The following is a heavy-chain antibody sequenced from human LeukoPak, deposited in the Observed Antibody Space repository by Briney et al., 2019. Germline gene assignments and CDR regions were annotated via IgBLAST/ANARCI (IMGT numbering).Heavy chain of an antibody. Sequence: PSETLSLTCAVYGGSFSGYYWSWIRQPPGKGLEWIGEINHSGSTNYNPSLKSRVTISVDTSKNQFSLKLSSVTAADTAVYYCARFGGFGELPKPFDYWGQGTLATVSS. V-gene: IGHV4-34*01. CDR2: INHSGST. J-gene: IGHJ4*02. CDR3: ARFGGFGELPKPFDY. D-gene: IGHD3-10*01. CDR1: GGSFSGYY.